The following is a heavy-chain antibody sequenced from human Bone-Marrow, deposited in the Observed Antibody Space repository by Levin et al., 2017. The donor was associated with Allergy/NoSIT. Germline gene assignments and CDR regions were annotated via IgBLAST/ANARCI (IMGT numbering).Heavy chain of an antibody. V-gene: IGHV3-33*06. Sequence: LSLTCAASGFSFSNYGMHWVRQAPGKGLEWVTFIWYDGINKFYADSVKGRFTIARDNSNNPLFLQLNSLRAEDTALCYCAKYRNDKLGPASGTWVDPWGQGTLVCVSA. CDR3: AKYRNDKLGPASGTWVDP. CDR2: IWYDGINK. J-gene: IGHJ5*02. CDR1: GFSFSNYG. D-gene: IGHD1-14*01.